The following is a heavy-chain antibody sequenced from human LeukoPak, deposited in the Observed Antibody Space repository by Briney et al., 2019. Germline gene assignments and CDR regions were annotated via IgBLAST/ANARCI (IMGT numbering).Heavy chain of an antibody. Sequence: GGSLRLSCAASGFTFSDYYMSWIRQAPGKGLEWVSAISGSGDSTYYADSVKGRFTISRDNSKNTLYLQVNSLRADDTAVYYCAKVSFCSGGSCYFLDHWGQGTLVTVSS. CDR3: AKVSFCSGGSCYFLDH. V-gene: IGHV3-23*01. D-gene: IGHD2-15*01. CDR1: GFTFSDYY. CDR2: ISGSGDST. J-gene: IGHJ4*02.